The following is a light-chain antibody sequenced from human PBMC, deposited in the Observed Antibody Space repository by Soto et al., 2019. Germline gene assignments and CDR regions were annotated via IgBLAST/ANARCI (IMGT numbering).Light chain of an antibody. J-gene: IGLJ2*01. V-gene: IGLV2-14*01. CDR3: SSYISSNTLEVI. Sequence: QSVLTQPASVSGSPGQSITISCTGTNNDIGGYNYVSWYQHLPGIAPKLMIYEVSNRPSGVSNRFSGSKSGNTASLTISGLQAEDEADYYCSSYISSNTLEVIFGGGTKVTVL. CDR2: EVS. CDR1: NNDIGGYNY.